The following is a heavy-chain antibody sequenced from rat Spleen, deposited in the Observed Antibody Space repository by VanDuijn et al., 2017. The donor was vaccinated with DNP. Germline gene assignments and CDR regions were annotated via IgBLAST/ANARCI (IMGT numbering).Heavy chain of an antibody. CDR1: GFTFSDSA. V-gene: IGHV5S10*01. CDR2: IIYEGSHT. J-gene: IGHJ2*01. Sequence: EVHLVESGGGVVQPGNSLKLSCVASGFTFSDSAMAWVRQSPKKGLEWVATIIYEGSHTFYRDSVQGRFTISRDNPKTTLYLQMDSLRSDDTATYHCVTRGLYGGYDHWGQGVMVTVSS. D-gene: IGHD1-11*01. CDR3: VTRGLYGGYDH.